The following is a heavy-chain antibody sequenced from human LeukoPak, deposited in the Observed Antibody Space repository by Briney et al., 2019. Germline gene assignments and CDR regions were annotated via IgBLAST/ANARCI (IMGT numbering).Heavy chain of an antibody. Sequence: PSETLSLTCTVSGGSISSYYWSWIRQPPGKGLEWIGYIYYSGSTNYNPSLKSRVTISVDTSKNQFSLKLSSVTAADTAVYYCARGVATTLLKYFDYWGQGTLVTVSS. CDR1: GGSISSYY. D-gene: IGHD5-12*01. CDR2: IYYSGST. V-gene: IGHV4-59*12. CDR3: ARGVATTLLKYFDY. J-gene: IGHJ4*02.